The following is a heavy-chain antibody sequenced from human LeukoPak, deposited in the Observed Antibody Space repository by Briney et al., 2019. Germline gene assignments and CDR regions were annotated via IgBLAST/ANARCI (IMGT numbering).Heavy chain of an antibody. D-gene: IGHD6-25*01. Sequence: ASVNVSCKASGYTFTGYYLHWVRQAPGPGLEWMGWINPNSGGTNYAQKFQGRVTMNRDTSISTAYMEPSRLRSDDTAVYYCASSSGRGTDYWGQGTLVTVSP. J-gene: IGHJ4*02. V-gene: IGHV1-2*02. CDR3: ASSSGRGTDY. CDR2: INPNSGGT. CDR1: GYTFTGYY.